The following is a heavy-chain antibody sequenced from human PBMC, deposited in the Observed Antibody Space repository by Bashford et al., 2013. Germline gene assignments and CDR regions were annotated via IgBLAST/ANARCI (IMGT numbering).Heavy chain of an antibody. CDR3: ARALIQSGYVEPNFDY. CDR1: GGSISSGSYY. D-gene: IGHD5-12*01. Sequence: SETLSLTCTVSGGSISSGSYYWSWIRQPAGKGLEWIGRIYTSGSTNYNPSLKSRVTISVDTSKNQFSLKLSSVTAADTAVYYCARALIQSGYVEPNFDYWGQGTLVTVSS. V-gene: IGHV4-61*02. J-gene: IGHJ4*02. CDR2: IYTSGST.